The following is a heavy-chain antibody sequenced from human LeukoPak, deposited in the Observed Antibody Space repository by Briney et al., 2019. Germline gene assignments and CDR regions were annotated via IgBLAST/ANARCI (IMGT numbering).Heavy chain of an antibody. J-gene: IGHJ4*02. CDR3: ARDNRIKPYGYCSSWEKYTFDY. D-gene: IGHD6-13*01. Sequence: GSLRLSCAASGFTFSSYSMNWVLQAPGKGLEWVASISSSSSYIYYADSVKGRFTISRDNAKNSLYLQMNSMRAEDTAVYYRARDNRIKPYGYCSSWEKYTFDYWGQGTLVTVSS. CDR1: GFTFSSYS. V-gene: IGHV3-21*01. CDR2: ISSSSSYI.